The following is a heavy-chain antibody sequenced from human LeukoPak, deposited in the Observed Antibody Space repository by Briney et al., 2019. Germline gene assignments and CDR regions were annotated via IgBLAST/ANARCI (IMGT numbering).Heavy chain of an antibody. V-gene: IGHV1-8*01. J-gene: IGHJ4*02. D-gene: IGHD3-22*01. CDR2: MNPNSGNT. CDR3: ASKGVDSSGYYYVLDY. Sequence: ASVKVSCKASGYTFTSYDINWVRQATGQGLEWMGWMNPNSGNTGYAQKFQGGVTMTRNTSISTAYMELSSLRSEDTAVYYCASKGVDSSGYYYVLDYWGQGTPVTVSS. CDR1: GYTFTSYD.